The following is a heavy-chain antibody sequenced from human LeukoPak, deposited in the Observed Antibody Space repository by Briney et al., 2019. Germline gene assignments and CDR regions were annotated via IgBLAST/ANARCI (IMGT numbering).Heavy chain of an antibody. CDR1: GFTFSSYA. J-gene: IGHJ1*01. Sequence: PGGSLRLSCAASGFTFSSYAMSWVRQAPGKGLEWVSAISGSGGSTYYADSVEGRFTISRDNSKNTLYLQMNSLRAEDTAVYYCAKDSRIAAAGREYFQHWGQGTLVTVPS. D-gene: IGHD6-13*01. CDR2: ISGSGGST. V-gene: IGHV3-23*01. CDR3: AKDSRIAAAGREYFQH.